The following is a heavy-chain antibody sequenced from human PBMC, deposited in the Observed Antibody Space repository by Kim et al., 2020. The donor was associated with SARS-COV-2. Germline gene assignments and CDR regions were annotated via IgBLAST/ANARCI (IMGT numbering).Heavy chain of an antibody. J-gene: IGHJ6*02. CDR3: ARDIQAVAGTWYYYYYGMDV. CDR1: GFTFSSYS. V-gene: IGHV3-48*04. D-gene: IGHD6-19*01. Sequence: GGSLRLSCAASGFTFSSYSMNWVRQAPGKGLEWVSYISSSSSTIYYADSVKGRFTISRDNAKNSLYLQMNSLRAEDTAVYYCARDIQAVAGTWYYYYYGMDVWGQGTTVTVSS. CDR2: ISSSSSTI.